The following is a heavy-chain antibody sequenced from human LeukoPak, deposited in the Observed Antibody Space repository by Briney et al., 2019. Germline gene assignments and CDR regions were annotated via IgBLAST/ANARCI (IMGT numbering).Heavy chain of an antibody. CDR3: ARGGNCSGGSCYSGWFDP. J-gene: IGHJ5*02. CDR2: INTNTGNP. Sequence: ASVKVSCKASGYTFTSYAMNWVRQAPGQGLEWMGWINTNTGNPTYAQGFTGQFVFSLDTSVSTAHLQISSLKAEDTAVYYCARGGNCSGGSCYSGWFDPWGQGTLVTVSS. CDR1: GYTFTSYA. D-gene: IGHD2-15*01. V-gene: IGHV7-4-1*02.